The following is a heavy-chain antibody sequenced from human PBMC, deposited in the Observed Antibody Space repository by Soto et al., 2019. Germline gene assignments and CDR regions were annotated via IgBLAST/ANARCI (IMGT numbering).Heavy chain of an antibody. CDR3: ASSHGSGPEYYFDS. D-gene: IGHD3-10*01. Sequence: QVQLQESGPGLVQPSQTLSLTCTVSGASFSSGDSYWSWIRQSPGKGLDWIGYIYYSGSTYYNPSLKRRLTISRDTSKTHFSLKLTSVTAADTAVYYCASSHGSGPEYYFDSWGQGTLVTVSS. J-gene: IGHJ4*02. CDR1: GASFSSGDSY. CDR2: IYYSGST. V-gene: IGHV4-30-4*01.